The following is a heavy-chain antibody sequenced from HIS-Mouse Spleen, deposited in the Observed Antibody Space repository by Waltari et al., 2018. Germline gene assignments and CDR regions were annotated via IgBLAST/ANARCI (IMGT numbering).Heavy chain of an antibody. J-gene: IGHJ4*02. Sequence: VQLQQWGVGLLKPSETLSLACAVYGGPFSGYYWSWFRQAPGKGLEWIGEFNHSGSTNYNPSHKSRVTISVDTSKNQFSLRLSSVTAADTAVYYCARGKGSSSWYYFDYWGQGTLVTVSS. CDR1: GGPFSGYY. CDR3: ARGKGSSSWYYFDY. CDR2: FNHSGST. D-gene: IGHD6-13*01. V-gene: IGHV4-34*01.